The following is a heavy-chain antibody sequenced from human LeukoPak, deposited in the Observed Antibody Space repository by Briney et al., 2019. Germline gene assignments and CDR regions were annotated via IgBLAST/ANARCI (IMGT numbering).Heavy chain of an antibody. V-gene: IGHV1-69*13. Sequence: SVKVSCKASGGTFSSYAISWVRQAPGQGLEWMGGIIPIFGTANYAQKFQGRVTITADESTSTAYMELSSLRSEDTAVYYCARDIVVVPAAPSYYYGMDVWGQGTTVTVSS. CDR1: GGTFSSYA. CDR2: IIPIFGTA. CDR3: ARDIVVVPAAPSYYYGMDV. J-gene: IGHJ6*02. D-gene: IGHD2-2*01.